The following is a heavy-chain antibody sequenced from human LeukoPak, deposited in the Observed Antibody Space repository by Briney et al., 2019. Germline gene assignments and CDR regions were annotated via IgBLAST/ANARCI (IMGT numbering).Heavy chain of an antibody. CDR2: ISWNSGST. D-gene: IGHD6-13*01. CDR1: GFTFDDYA. Sequence: GGSLRLSCAASGFTFDDYAMHWVRQAPGKGLEWVSGISWNSGSTGYADSVKGRFTISRDNAKNSLYLQMNSLRAEDTALYYCVKDIGGYSSSWYRGVDAFDIWGQGTMVTVSS. J-gene: IGHJ3*02. V-gene: IGHV3-9*01. CDR3: VKDIGGYSSSWYRGVDAFDI.